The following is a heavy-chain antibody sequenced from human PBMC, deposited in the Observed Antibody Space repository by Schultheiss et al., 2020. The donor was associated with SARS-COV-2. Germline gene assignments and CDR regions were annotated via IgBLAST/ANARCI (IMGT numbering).Heavy chain of an antibody. J-gene: IGHJ3*02. D-gene: IGHD1-7*01. V-gene: IGHV4-34*01. CDR1: GGSISSYY. CDR3: ARMGAGLWNWNYREGRDAFDI. Sequence: SQTLSLTCTVSGGSISSYYWSWIRQPPGKGLEWIGEINHSGSTNYNPSLKSRVTISVDTSKNQFSLKLSSVTAADTAVYYCARMGAGLWNWNYREGRDAFDIWGQGTMVTVSS. CDR2: INHSGST.